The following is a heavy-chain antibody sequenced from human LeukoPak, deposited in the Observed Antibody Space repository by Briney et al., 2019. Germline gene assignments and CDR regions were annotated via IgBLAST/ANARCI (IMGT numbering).Heavy chain of an antibody. Sequence: SVKVSCKASGYTFSIYGITWVRQAPGQGLEWMGWISAYNGYTNYAQKFQGRVTMTTDTSTNTAYMELRSLRSDDTAIYYCARDGKGRYDFRENDYWGQGTPVTVSS. J-gene: IGHJ4*02. CDR2: ISAYNGYT. D-gene: IGHD3-3*01. CDR3: ARDGKGRYDFRENDY. V-gene: IGHV1-18*01. CDR1: GYTFSIYG.